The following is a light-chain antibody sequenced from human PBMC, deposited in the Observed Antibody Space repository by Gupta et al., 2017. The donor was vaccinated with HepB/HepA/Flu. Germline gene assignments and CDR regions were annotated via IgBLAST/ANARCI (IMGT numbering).Light chain of an antibody. J-gene: IGLJ2*01. CDR3: SSFTYTPTLVV. V-gene: IGLV2-14*03. CDR1: SSDFGDFDH. Sequence: SALTHPASVSGSPGQSLTTSCMGTSSDFGDFDHVAWYRQHQGRAPKILISYLTNRPSGVSVRFSGSKSGNTASLTISGVQAEDEDDYYCSSFTYTPTLVVFGGGTKVTVL. CDR2: YLT.